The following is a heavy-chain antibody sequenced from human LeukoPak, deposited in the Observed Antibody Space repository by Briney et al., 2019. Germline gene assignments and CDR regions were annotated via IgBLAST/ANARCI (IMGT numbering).Heavy chain of an antibody. J-gene: IGHJ4*02. CDR2: ISGSGGST. CDR1: GFTLSSYA. V-gene: IGHV3-23*01. D-gene: IGHD2-2*01. Sequence: GGSLRLSCAASGFTLSSYAMSWVRQAPGKGLEWVSAISGSGGSTYYADSVKGRFTISRDNSKNTLYLQMNSLRAEDTAVYYCAKDRSHIVVVPATDYWGQGTLVTVSS. CDR3: AKDRSHIVVVPATDY.